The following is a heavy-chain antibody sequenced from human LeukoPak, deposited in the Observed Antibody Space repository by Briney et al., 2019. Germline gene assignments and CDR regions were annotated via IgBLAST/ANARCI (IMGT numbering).Heavy chain of an antibody. Sequence: SETLSLTCTVSGGSISSGSYFWTWIRQPAGKRLEWIGRINTSGSTNYNPSLKSRVTISVDTSKNQFSLKLSSVTAADTAVFFCARDGYCTNGVCYAPHDYWGQGTLVTVSS. CDR1: GGSISSGSYF. D-gene: IGHD2-8*01. CDR2: INTSGST. V-gene: IGHV4-61*02. CDR3: ARDGYCTNGVCYAPHDY. J-gene: IGHJ4*02.